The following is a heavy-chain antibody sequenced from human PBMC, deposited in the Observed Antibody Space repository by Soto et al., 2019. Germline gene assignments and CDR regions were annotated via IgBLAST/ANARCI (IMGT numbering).Heavy chain of an antibody. CDR1: GYTFTSYA. Sequence: ASVKVSCKASGYTFTSYAMHWVRQAPGQRLEWMGWINAGNGNTKYSQKFQGRVTITRDTSASTAYRGLSSLRSEDTAVYYCAIDTTVVTFVDYWGQGTLVTVSS. J-gene: IGHJ4*02. CDR2: INAGNGNT. V-gene: IGHV1-3*01. CDR3: AIDTTVVTFVDY. D-gene: IGHD4-17*01.